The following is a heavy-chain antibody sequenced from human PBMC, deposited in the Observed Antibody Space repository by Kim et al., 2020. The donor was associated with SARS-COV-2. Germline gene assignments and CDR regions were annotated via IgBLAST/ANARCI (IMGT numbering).Heavy chain of an antibody. Sequence: KGRLTHSRDNSKNTLYLQMNSLRAEDTAVYYCARETYYYDSSGMGYFDYWGQGTLVTVSS. J-gene: IGHJ4*02. D-gene: IGHD3-22*01. CDR3: ARETYYYDSSGMGYFDY. V-gene: IGHV3-30*07.